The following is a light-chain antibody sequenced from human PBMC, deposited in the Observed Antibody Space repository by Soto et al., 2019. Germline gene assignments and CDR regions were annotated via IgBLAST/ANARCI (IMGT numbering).Light chain of an antibody. CDR2: GAS. V-gene: IGKV3-20*01. CDR1: QSVRSDY. CDR3: QQYVSSPPIYTC. J-gene: IGKJ2*01. Sequence: EIVLTQSPGTLSLSPGERATLSCRTSQSVRSDYLAWYQQKPGQAPRLLIFGASNRATGIPDRFSGSGSGSDFTLTISRVEPEDFAMHSCQQYVSSPPIYTCVGQGSKLEIK.